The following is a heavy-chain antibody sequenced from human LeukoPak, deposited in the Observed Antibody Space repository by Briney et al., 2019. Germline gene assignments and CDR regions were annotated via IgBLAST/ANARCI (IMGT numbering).Heavy chain of an antibody. J-gene: IGHJ3*02. CDR1: GDSFSSHY. D-gene: IGHD4-17*01. CDR3: ARDLVTVAKGFDI. CDR2: ISYIGTT. Sequence: SETLSLTCAVSGDSFSSHYWTWIRQPPGRGLERIGYISYIGTTNYNPSLKSRVTISIDTSKNQFSLKLSSVTTADTAVYYCARDLVTVAKGFDIWGLGTMVSVSS. V-gene: IGHV4-59*11.